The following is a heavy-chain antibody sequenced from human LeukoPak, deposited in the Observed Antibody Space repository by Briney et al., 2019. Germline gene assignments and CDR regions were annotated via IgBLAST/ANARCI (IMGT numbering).Heavy chain of an antibody. V-gene: IGHV4-59*01. CDR1: GGSISSYF. Sequence: SETLSLTCSVSGGSISSYFWSWIRQAPGKGLEWVGYALYTGSTEHNPALKSRVTISLDTSNNQFSLRLSSVTAADTAVYYCARDNGYSYGIDYWGQGRLVTVSS. CDR3: ARDNGYSYGIDY. J-gene: IGHJ4*02. CDR2: ALYTGST. D-gene: IGHD5-18*01.